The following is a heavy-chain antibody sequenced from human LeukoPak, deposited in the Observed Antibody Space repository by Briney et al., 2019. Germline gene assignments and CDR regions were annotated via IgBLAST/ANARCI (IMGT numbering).Heavy chain of an antibody. D-gene: IGHD4-23*01. CDR2: IYSCGRT. J-gene: IGHJ6*03. CDR1: GFSVSSNY. CDR3: ARHDRGGATVDSDYYYYMDV. Sequence: GGSLRLSCVASGFSVSSNYLSWVRQAPGKGLDCFSVIYSCGRTYYADSVKGRFTISRDNSKNTLYLQMDSLRPEDTAVYYCARHDRGGATVDSDYYYYMDVWGKGTAVTVSS. V-gene: IGHV3-53*01.